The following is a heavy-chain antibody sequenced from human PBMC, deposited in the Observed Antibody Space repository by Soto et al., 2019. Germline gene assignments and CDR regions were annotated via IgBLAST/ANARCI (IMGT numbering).Heavy chain of an antibody. D-gene: IGHD3-16*01. CDR3: TAKAYTLNIDY. Sequence: GGSLRLSCVASGFTFSDYAMTWVRQAPGKGLEWVSVISGSGSSSYYADSVKGRFTISRDNSKNTLFLQMNSLRAEDTAVYYCTAKAYTLNIDYWGLGTLVTVSS. CDR2: ISGSGSSS. V-gene: IGHV3-23*01. CDR1: GFTFSDYA. J-gene: IGHJ4*02.